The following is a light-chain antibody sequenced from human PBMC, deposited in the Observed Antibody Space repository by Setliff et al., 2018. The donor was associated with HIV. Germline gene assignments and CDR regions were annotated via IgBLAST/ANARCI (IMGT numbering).Light chain of an antibody. CDR1: SSDIGGYNY. CDR2: DVS. J-gene: IGLJ1*01. Sequence: QSVLTQPASVSGSPGQSITISCTGTSSDIGGYNYVSWYQQHPGKAPKLMIYDVSDRPSGVSNRFSGSKSGNTASLTISGLQAEDEADYSCSSYTSTSTLYVFGTGTKVTV. V-gene: IGLV2-14*03. CDR3: SSYTSTSTLYV.